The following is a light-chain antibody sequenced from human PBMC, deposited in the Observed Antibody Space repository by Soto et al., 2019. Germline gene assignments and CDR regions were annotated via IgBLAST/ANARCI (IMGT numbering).Light chain of an antibody. CDR1: QTISGNS. CDR3: QQYRT. CDR2: GAS. V-gene: IGKV3-20*01. Sequence: EIVLTQSPDTLSLSPGDRATLSCRASQTISGNSFAWYQQKPGQAPRLLIYGASSRATGIADRFSGSGSGTDFTLTISSLEPEYFALYYCQQYRTFGRGTRVEIK. J-gene: IGKJ1*01.